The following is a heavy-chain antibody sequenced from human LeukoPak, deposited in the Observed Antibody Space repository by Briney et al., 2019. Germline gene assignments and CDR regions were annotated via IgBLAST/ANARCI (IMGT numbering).Heavy chain of an antibody. Sequence: ASVKVSCKASGYTFTGYYIHWVRQAPGQGLEWMGWINPHSGGTNYAPKFQGRVTLTRDTSNSTAYMELSRLTSDDTAVYYCARGPLLDSSGWYPYWGQGTLVTVSS. J-gene: IGHJ4*02. CDR3: ARGPLLDSSGWYPY. V-gene: IGHV1-2*02. D-gene: IGHD6-19*01. CDR1: GYTFTGYY. CDR2: INPHSGGT.